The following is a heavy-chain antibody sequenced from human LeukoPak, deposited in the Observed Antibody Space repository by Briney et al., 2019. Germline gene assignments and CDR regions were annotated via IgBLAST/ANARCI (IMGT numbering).Heavy chain of an antibody. CDR2: ISSDGSRT. CDR1: GFTFSTYW. D-gene: IGHD5-24*01. V-gene: IGHV3-74*01. CDR3: GRDTGDGYNSYFDY. J-gene: IGHJ4*02. Sequence: GGSLRLSCAASGFTFSTYWIHWLRQTPEKGLVWVSRISSDGSRTTYADSVKGRFTISRDNAKNTVYLQMNSLSAEDTAVYYCGRDTGDGYNSYFDYWGQGTMVTVSA.